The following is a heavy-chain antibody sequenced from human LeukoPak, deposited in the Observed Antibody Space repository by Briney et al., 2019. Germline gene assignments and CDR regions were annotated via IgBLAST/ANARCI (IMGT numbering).Heavy chain of an antibody. Sequence: SQTLSLTCTVSGGSINSGDYYWSWIRQPPGKGVEWIGYIYYSGSTYYNPSLKSRVTISVDTSKNQFSLKLSSVTAADTAVYYCARDGSPAGATSYFDYWGQGTLVTVSS. D-gene: IGHD1-26*01. J-gene: IGHJ4*02. CDR1: GGSINSGDYY. CDR2: IYYSGST. CDR3: ARDGSPAGATSYFDY. V-gene: IGHV4-30-4*08.